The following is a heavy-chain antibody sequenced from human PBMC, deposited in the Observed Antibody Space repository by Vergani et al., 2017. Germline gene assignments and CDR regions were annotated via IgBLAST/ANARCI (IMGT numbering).Heavy chain of an antibody. D-gene: IGHD2-2*01. CDR3: TTSDIVVVPAAVGFDY. V-gene: IGHV3-15*07. J-gene: IGHJ4*02. CDR2: IKSKTDGGTT. CDR1: GFTFSNAW. Sequence: EVQLVESGGGLVKPGGSLRLSCAASGFTFSNAWMNWVRQAPGKGLEWVGRIKSKTDGGTTDYAAPVKGRFTISRDGSKNTLYLQMNSLKTEDTAVYYCTTSDIVVVPAAVGFDYWGQGTLVTVSS.